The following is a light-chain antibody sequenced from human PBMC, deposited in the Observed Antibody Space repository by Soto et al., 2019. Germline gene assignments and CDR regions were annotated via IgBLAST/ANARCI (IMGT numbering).Light chain of an antibody. CDR1: QSISSY. V-gene: IGKV1-39*01. CDR3: QQNYTSPQT. CDR2: AAS. Sequence: DIPMTQSPSSRSASVGDRVTITCRASQSISSYLNWYQHKPGKAPKLLIFAASSLQSGVTSRFSGSGSGTDFTLTISSLQPEDFALYYCQQNYTSPQTFGQGTKVEIK. J-gene: IGKJ1*01.